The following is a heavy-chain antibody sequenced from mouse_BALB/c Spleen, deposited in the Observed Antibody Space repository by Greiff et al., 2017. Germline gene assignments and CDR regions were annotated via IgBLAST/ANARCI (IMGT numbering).Heavy chain of an antibody. CDR1: GFTLSSYA. D-gene: IGHD1-1*01. Sequence: EVQVVESGGGLVKPGGSLNLSCAASGFTLSSYAMSWVRQTPEKRLAWVASISSGGSTYYPDSVKGRFTISRDNARNILYLQMSSLRSEDTAMYYCARGTPFIATVVATRDAMDYWGQGTSVTVSS. J-gene: IGHJ4*01. V-gene: IGHV5-6-5*01. CDR3: ARGTPFIATVVATRDAMDY. CDR2: ISSGGST.